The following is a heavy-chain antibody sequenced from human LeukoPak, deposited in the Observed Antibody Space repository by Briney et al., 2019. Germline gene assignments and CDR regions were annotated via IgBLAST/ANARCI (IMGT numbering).Heavy chain of an antibody. J-gene: IGHJ3*02. D-gene: IGHD4-17*01. V-gene: IGHV4-61*02. CDR3: AREPLTTVTTFDAFDI. CDR1: GGSISSGSYY. CDR2: IYTSGST. Sequence: PSQTLSLTCTVSGGSISSGSYYWSWIRQPAGKGLEWIGRIYTSGSTNYNPSLKSRVTISVDTSKNQFSLKLSSVTAADTAVYYCAREPLTTVTTFDAFDIWGQGTMVTVSS.